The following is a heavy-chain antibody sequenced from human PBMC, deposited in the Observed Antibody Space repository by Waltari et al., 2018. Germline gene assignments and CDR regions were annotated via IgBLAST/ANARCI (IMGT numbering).Heavy chain of an antibody. CDR3: ATDHPSSGWPVFDN. D-gene: IGHD6-19*01. Sequence: EVQLLESGGSLVQPGGSVRLSCATSGFDVRRSAMSWVRQGPGKGLEGVSSQTSKETTYYADSGRGRFTISRDNAKNILYLQMNSLGADDTAVYYCATDHPSSGWPVFDNWGQGTLVPVSS. J-gene: IGHJ4*02. CDR1: GFDVRRSA. CDR2: QTSKETT. V-gene: IGHV3-23*01.